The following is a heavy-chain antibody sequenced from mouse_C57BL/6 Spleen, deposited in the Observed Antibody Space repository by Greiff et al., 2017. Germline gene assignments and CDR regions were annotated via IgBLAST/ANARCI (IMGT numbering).Heavy chain of an antibody. CDR2: ISYDGSN. J-gene: IGHJ2*01. Sequence: EVKLMESGPGLVKPSQSLSLTCSVTGYSITSGYYWNWIRQFPGNKLEWMGYISYDGSNNYNPSLKNRISITRDTSKNQFFLKLNSVTTEDTATYYCARGGYDGPYFDYWGQGTTLTVSS. CDR1: GYSITSGYY. CDR3: ARGGYDGPYFDY. D-gene: IGHD2-2*01. V-gene: IGHV3-6*01.